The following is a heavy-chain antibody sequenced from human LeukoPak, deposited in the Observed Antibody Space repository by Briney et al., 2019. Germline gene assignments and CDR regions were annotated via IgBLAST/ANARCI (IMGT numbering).Heavy chain of an antibody. D-gene: IGHD6-13*01. CDR3: ARVRYSSSWPYFDY. Sequence: GGSPRLSCAASGFTFSSYGMSWVRQAPGKGLEWVSAITATSSSTHDADSVQGRFTISRDNSKNTLYLQMNSLRPEDTAVYYCARVRYSSSWPYFDYWGQGTLVTVSS. V-gene: IGHV3-23*01. CDR1: GFTFSSYG. J-gene: IGHJ4*02. CDR2: ITATSSST.